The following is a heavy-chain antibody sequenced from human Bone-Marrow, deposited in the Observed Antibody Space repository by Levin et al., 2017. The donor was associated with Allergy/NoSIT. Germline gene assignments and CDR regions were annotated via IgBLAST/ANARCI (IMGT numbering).Heavy chain of an antibody. J-gene: IGHJ4*02. CDR2: IYHSGKT. Sequence: SETLSLTCAVSSFSVTTLHSWGWIRQPPGKGLEWIGNIYHSGKTYYNPSLKSRVTISIDTSNNHFSLNLTSVSAVDTAVYYCAGRHTSGYFDFWGQGILVTVSA. CDR3: AGRHTSGYFDF. V-gene: IGHV4-38-2*01. CDR1: SFSVTTLHS. D-gene: IGHD3-22*01.